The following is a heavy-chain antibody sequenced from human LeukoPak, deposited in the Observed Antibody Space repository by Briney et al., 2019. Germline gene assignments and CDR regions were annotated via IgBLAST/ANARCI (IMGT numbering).Heavy chain of an antibody. J-gene: IGHJ4*02. CDR3: ARGSSRDY. Sequence: GGSLRLSCAASGFTFSSSWMSWLRQPPGKGLEWVADIKDDGSAKYYVDSVKGRFSISRDNAKNSLYLQMNSLRAEDTAVYYCARGSSRDYWGQGTLVTVSS. CDR1: GFTFSSSW. V-gene: IGHV3-7*04. D-gene: IGHD1-26*01. CDR2: IKDDGSAK.